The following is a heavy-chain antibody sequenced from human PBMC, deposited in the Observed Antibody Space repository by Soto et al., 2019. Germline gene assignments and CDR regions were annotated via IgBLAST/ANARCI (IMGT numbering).Heavy chain of an antibody. Sequence: GGSLRLSCAASGFTFSSYSMNWVRQAPGKGLEWVSYISSSSSTIYYADSVKGRFTISRDNAKNSLYLQMNSLRAEDTAVYYCAGEGLEVLVVVAVWGGSMDVWGKGTTVTVSS. CDR3: AGEGLEVLVVVAVWGGSMDV. D-gene: IGHD2-15*01. CDR2: ISSSSSTI. V-gene: IGHV3-48*01. CDR1: GFTFSSYS. J-gene: IGHJ6*03.